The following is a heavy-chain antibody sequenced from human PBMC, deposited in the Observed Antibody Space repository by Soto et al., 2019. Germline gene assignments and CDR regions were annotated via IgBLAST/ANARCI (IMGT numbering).Heavy chain of an antibody. CDR3: ARVRGGNYYYYYGMDV. D-gene: IGHD1-7*01. Sequence: PSETLSLTCAVYCGSFSDFYWSWIRQPPGKGLEWIGEINHSGSTNYNPSLKSRVTISVDTSKNQFSLKLSSVTAADTAVYYCARVRGGNYYYYYGMDVWGQGTTVTVSS. V-gene: IGHV4-34*01. CDR2: INHSGST. CDR1: CGSFSDFY. J-gene: IGHJ6*02.